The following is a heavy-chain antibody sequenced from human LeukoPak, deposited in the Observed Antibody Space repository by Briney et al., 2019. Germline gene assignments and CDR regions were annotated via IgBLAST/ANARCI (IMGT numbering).Heavy chain of an antibody. J-gene: IGHJ3*02. V-gene: IGHV1-18*01. D-gene: IGHD5-18*01. CDR2: ISAYNGNT. CDR1: GYTFTSYG. Sequence: ASVKVSCKASGYTFTSYGISWVRQAPGQGLEWMGWISAYNGNTNYAQKLQGRVTMTTDTSTSTAYMELRSLRSDDTAVYYCARVSQDTTILSAFDIWGQGTLVTVSS. CDR3: ARVSQDTTILSAFDI.